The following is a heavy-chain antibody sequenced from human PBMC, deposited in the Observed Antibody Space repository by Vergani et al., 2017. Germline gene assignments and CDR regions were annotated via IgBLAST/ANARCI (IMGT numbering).Heavy chain of an antibody. Sequence: QVQLVQSGAEVKKPGASVKVSCKASGYTFTSNGISWVRQATGQGLEWMGWISAYNGNTNYAQKLQSRVTMTTDTSTRTAYMKLRSLRTDETSVYYCARGLELLDYWGQGTLVTVSS. D-gene: IGHD1-7*01. CDR3: ARGLELLDY. CDR2: ISAYNGNT. J-gene: IGHJ4*02. CDR1: GYTFTSNG. V-gene: IGHV1-18*04.